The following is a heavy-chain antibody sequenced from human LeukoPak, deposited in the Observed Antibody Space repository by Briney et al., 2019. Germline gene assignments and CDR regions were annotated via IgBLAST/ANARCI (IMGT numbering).Heavy chain of an antibody. D-gene: IGHD3-16*02. Sequence: GGSMRLSCAASGFTFSSYSMHWVRQAPGKGLEWVSFIRFDGSTKNYANSVKGRFTISRDNSKNTMYLQMNSLRVEDTAVYYCAKDRGDYVWGSYRLDYWGQGTLVTVSS. J-gene: IGHJ4*02. CDR1: GFTFSSYS. CDR2: IRFDGSTK. CDR3: AKDRGDYVWGSYRLDY. V-gene: IGHV3-30*02.